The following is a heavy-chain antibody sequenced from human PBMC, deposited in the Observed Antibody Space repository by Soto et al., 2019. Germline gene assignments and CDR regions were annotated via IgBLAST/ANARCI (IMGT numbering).Heavy chain of an antibody. Sequence: SGPTLVNPTQTLTLTCTFSGLSLSTSGMCVSWIRQPPGKALEWLALIDWDDDKYYITSLKTRLTISKDTSKNQVVLTMTNMDPVDTATYYCARIRRRSLVYNWNYFWFDPWGQGTLVTVSS. V-gene: IGHV2-70*01. J-gene: IGHJ5*02. CDR3: ARIRRRSLVYNWNYFWFDP. D-gene: IGHD1-7*01. CDR1: GLSLSTSGMC. CDR2: IDWDDDK.